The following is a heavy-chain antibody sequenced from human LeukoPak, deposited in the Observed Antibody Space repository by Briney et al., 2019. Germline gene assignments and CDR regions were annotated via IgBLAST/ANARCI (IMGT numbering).Heavy chain of an antibody. D-gene: IGHD2-21*01. J-gene: IGHJ4*02. CDR1: GFTFRRYS. CDR2: ISYDGSNE. CDR3: AKEFNRGLPDY. Sequence: GGSLRLSCAASGFTFRRYSMNWIRQAPGKGLEWVAVISYDGSNEYYADSVKGRFTISRDNSKNTLYLQMSSLRAEDTAVYYCAKEFNRGLPDYWGQGTLVTVPS. V-gene: IGHV3-30*18.